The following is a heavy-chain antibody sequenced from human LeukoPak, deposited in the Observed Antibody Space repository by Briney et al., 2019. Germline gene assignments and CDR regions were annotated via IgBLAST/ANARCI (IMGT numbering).Heavy chain of an antibody. D-gene: IGHD5-18*01. CDR2: FDPEDGET. J-gene: IGHJ4*02. CDR1: GYTLTELS. CDR3: ATDTRGGYMFSDVDTAMVTGY. V-gene: IGHV1-24*01. Sequence: ASVKVSCKVSGYTLTELSMHWVRQAPGKGLEWMGGFDPEDGETIYAQKFQGRVTMTEDTSTDTAYMELSSLRSEDTAVYCCATDTRGGYMFSDVDTAMVTGYWGQGPLVTVSS.